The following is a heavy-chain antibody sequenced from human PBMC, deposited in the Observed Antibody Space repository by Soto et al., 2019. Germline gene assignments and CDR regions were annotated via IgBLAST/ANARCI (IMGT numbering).Heavy chain of an antibody. CDR2: IETDGTTQ. Sequence: EEQLVESGGGLVQPGGSLRLSCVASGFTFAKYWMHWVRQAPGKGLVWVARIETDGTTQTYADSVEGRFTISRDNAKNTLYLHMNSLRAEDTAVYYCGRQAALWEKVDFRGHGTPVTVSP. V-gene: IGHV3-74*02. J-gene: IGHJ1*01. CDR1: GFTFAKYW. D-gene: IGHD3-10*01. CDR3: GRQAALWEKVDF.